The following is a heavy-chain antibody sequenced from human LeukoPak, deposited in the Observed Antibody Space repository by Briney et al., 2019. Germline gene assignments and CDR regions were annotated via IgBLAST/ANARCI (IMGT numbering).Heavy chain of an antibody. CDR2: IYHSGST. Sequence: PSETLSLTCTVSGYSINSGYYWGWIRQPPGKGLEWIGSIYHSGSTYYNPSLKSRVTISVDTSKNQFSLKLSSVTAADTAVYYCARLLTYYYYYMDVWGKGTTVTVSS. CDR3: ARLLTYYYYYMDV. V-gene: IGHV4-38-2*02. CDR1: GYSINSGYY. J-gene: IGHJ6*03.